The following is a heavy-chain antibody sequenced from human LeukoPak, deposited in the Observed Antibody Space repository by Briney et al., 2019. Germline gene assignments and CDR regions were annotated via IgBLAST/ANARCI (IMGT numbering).Heavy chain of an antibody. Sequence: PGGSLRLSCAASGFTFSSYAMSWVRQAPVKGLEWVGRIKSKTDGGTTDYAAPVKGRFTISRDDSKNTLYLQMNSLKTEVTAVYYCTTDPKYSSSSEDYWGQGTLVTVSS. J-gene: IGHJ4*02. CDR3: TTDPKYSSSSEDY. D-gene: IGHD6-6*01. CDR2: IKSKTDGGTT. CDR1: GFTFSSYA. V-gene: IGHV3-15*01.